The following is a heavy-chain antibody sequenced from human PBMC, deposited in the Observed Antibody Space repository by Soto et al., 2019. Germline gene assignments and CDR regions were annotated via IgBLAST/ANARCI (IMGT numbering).Heavy chain of an antibody. CDR1: GGSISSGDYY. Sequence: SETLSLTCTVSGGSISSGDYYWSWIRQPPGKGLEWIGYIYHSGSTYYNPSLKSRVTISVDTSKNQFSLKLSSVTAADTAVYYCAREGNDGSAYASGMDVWGQGTTVTVSS. V-gene: IGHV4-30-4*01. J-gene: IGHJ6*02. D-gene: IGHD3-10*01. CDR3: AREGNDGSAYASGMDV. CDR2: IYHSGST.